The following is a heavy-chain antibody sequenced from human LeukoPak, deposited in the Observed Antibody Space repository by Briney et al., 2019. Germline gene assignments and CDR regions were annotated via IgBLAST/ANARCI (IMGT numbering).Heavy chain of an antibody. V-gene: IGHV4-39*01. CDR3: ARHVAEMMDTSNFDY. CDR2: RYYSGST. Sequence: PAETLSLTCTVSGSSISSNYSYWGRSRQPPGQGLEWIVGRYYSGSTYYNPSLKSRVTMSVHTSKNHFSLKLSSETAADTAVYYCARHVAEMMDTSNFDYWGQGALVTVSS. D-gene: IGHD5-24*01. J-gene: IGHJ4*02. CDR1: GSSISSNYSY.